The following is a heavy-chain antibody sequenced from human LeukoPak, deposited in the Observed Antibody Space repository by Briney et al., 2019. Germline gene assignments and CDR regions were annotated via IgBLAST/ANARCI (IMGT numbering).Heavy chain of an antibody. V-gene: IGHV1-46*01. CDR3: ARDQEGFDY. CDR2: IYPRDGST. J-gene: IGHJ4*02. CDR1: GFTFTNNY. Sequence: ASVKVSCKASGFTFTNNYLHWVRQAPGQGLEWMGMIYPRDGSTSYAQNFQGRVTVTRDTSTTTVHMELRGLRSEDTAVYYCARDQEGFDYWGQGTVVTVSS.